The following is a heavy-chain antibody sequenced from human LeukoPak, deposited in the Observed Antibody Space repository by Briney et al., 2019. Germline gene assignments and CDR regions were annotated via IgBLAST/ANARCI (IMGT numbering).Heavy chain of an antibody. CDR2: INTDGSST. D-gene: IGHD6-13*01. V-gene: IGHV3-74*01. J-gene: IGHJ5*02. CDR3: ARESGIAAALDL. CDR1: GFTFSSYW. Sequence: GGSLRLSCAASGFTFSSYWMHWVRQAPGKGLVWVSRINTDGSSTSYADAVKGRFAISRDNAKNTLYLQMNSLRAEDTAVYYCARESGIAAALDLWGQGTLVTVSS.